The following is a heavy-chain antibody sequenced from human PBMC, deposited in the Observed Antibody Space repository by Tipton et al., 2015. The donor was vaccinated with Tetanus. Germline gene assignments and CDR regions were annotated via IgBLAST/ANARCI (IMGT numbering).Heavy chain of an antibody. CDR1: GFTFSNAW. D-gene: IGHD2-15*01. V-gene: IGHV3-15*01. CDR2: IKSKTDGGTT. J-gene: IGHJ3*02. CDR3: TTYLGIYCSGGSFYQDAFDI. Sequence: SLRLSCAASGFTFSNAWMSWVRQAPGKGLEWVGRIKSKTDGGTTDYAAPVKGRFTISRDDSKNTQYLQMNSLKTEDTAVYYCTTYLGIYCSGGSFYQDAFDIWGQGTMVTVSS.